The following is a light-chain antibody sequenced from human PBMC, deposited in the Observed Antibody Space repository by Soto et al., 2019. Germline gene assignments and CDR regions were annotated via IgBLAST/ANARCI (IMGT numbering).Light chain of an antibody. J-gene: IGKJ5*01. CDR1: QSVSSRY. V-gene: IGKV3-20*01. CDR2: ATS. Sequence: EIVLTQSPGTLSSSPGETAALSCRASQSVSSRYLAWYQQKSGQAPRLLIYATSSRATDIPDRFIGYGSGTDFTLTISGLEPEDFAVYFCQHYGSSPPVTFGQGTRLEI. CDR3: QHYGSSPPVT.